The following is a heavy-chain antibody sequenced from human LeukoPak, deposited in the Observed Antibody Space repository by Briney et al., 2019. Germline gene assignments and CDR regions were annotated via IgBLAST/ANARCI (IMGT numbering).Heavy chain of an antibody. J-gene: IGHJ5*02. CDR1: GFTFDDYA. D-gene: IGHD2-2*01. CDR3: AKDRYCSSTSCYYGFDP. Sequence: GGSLRLSCAASGFTFDDYAMHWVRQAPGKSLEWVSGISWNSGSIGYADSVKGRFTISRDNAKNSLYLQMNSLRAEDTALYYCAKDRYCSSTSCYYGFDPWGQGTLVTVSS. V-gene: IGHV3-9*01. CDR2: ISWNSGSI.